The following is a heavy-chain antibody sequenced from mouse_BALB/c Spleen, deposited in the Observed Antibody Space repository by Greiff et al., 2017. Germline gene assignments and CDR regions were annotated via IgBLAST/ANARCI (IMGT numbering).Heavy chain of an antibody. CDR2: ISSGGST. CDR1: GFTFSSYA. Sequence: DVKLVESGGGLVKPGGSLKLSCAASGFTFSSYAMSWVRQTPEKRLEWVASISSGGSTYYPDSVKGRFTISRDNARNILYLQMSSLRSEDTAMYYCARGPPDYYDGSSYDYAMDDWGQGTSVTVSS. J-gene: IGHJ4*01. V-gene: IGHV5-6-5*01. CDR3: ARGPPDYYDGSSYDYAMDD. D-gene: IGHD1-1*01.